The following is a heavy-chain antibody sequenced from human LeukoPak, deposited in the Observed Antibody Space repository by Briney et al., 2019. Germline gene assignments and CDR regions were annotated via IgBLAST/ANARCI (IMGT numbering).Heavy chain of an antibody. CDR3: AKGKYYYDSSGYYLASAFDY. V-gene: IGHV3-48*03. CDR1: GFTFSSYE. J-gene: IGHJ4*02. CDR2: ISSSGSTI. D-gene: IGHD3-22*01. Sequence: GGSLRLSCAASGFTFSSYEMNWVRQAPGKGLEWVSYISSSGSTIYYADSVKGRFTISRDNAKNSLYLQMNSLRAEDMALYYCAKGKYYYDSSGYYLASAFDYWGQGTLVTVSS.